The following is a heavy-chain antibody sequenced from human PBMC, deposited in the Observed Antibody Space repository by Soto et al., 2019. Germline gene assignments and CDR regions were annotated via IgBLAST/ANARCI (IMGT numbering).Heavy chain of an antibody. CDR3: ANYFGDKFGH. CDR2: TKDKAHRYIT. V-gene: IGHV3-72*01. Sequence: EVQLVESGGDLVQPGGSLRLSCETSGFTFSDHYIDWVRQAPGKGLEWVARTKDKAHRYITEYAASVTGRFTISRDDSKNSVYLQMNSLKIEDTAVYYCANYFGDKFGHWGQGTLVTVSS. CDR1: GFTFSDHY. J-gene: IGHJ4*02. D-gene: IGHD3-10*01.